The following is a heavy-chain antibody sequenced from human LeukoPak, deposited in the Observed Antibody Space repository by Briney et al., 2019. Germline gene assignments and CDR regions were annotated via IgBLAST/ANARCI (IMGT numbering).Heavy chain of an antibody. CDR3: ARGPSDGYDPRTYFDY. CDR2: IYYSGST. D-gene: IGHD5-12*01. Sequence: PSQTLSLTCTVSGGSISSGGYYWSWIRQHPGKGLEWIGYIYYSGSTYYNPSLKSRVTISVDTSKNQFSLKLSSVTAADTAVYYCARGPSDGYDPRTYFDYWGQGTLVTVSS. CDR1: GGSISSGGYY. J-gene: IGHJ4*02. V-gene: IGHV4-31*03.